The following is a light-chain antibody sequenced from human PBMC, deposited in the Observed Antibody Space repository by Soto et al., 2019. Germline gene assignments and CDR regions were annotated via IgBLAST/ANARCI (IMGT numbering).Light chain of an antibody. Sequence: VITQSPATLSVSPGERATLSCRASESVSRNLAWYQQKPGQAPRLLIHSASSRAPGLPDRFSASGTGTDFTLTISRLEPEDFAVYYCQQYGSSPPWTFGQGTKVDIK. CDR3: QQYGSSPPWT. J-gene: IGKJ1*01. CDR2: SAS. CDR1: ESVSRN. V-gene: IGKV3-20*01.